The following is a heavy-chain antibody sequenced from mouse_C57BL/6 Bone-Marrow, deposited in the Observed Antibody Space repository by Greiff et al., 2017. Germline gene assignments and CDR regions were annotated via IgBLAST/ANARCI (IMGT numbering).Heavy chain of an antibody. CDR3: ARGGELAWFAY. CDR1: GYTFTDYN. Sequence: VQLKQSGPELVKPGASVKISCKASGYTFTDYNMDWVKQSHGKSLEWIGDINPNNGGTIYNQKFKGKATLTVDKSSSTAYMELRSLTSEDTAVYYCARGGELAWFAYWGQGTMVTVSA. CDR2: INPNNGGT. J-gene: IGHJ3*01. V-gene: IGHV1-18*01.